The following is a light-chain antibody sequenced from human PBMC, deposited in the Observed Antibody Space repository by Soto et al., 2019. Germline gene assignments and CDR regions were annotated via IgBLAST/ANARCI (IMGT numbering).Light chain of an antibody. CDR3: QKYNNWPGT. CDR1: QSLNRD. J-gene: IGKJ1*01. CDR2: GAS. V-gene: IGKV3-15*01. Sequence: LMTQSPVTLSLSPGDSATLSCRASQSLNRDLAWYQQKPGQSPRLLIFGASIRATGIPARLSGSGSGTELTLTIGSLQSEDCALYYCQKYNNWPGTCGQGTKVDIK.